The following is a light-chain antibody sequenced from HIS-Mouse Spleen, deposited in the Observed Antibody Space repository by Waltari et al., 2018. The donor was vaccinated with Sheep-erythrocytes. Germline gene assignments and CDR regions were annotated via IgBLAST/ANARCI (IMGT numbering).Light chain of an antibody. Sequence: QLVLTQSPSASASLGASVKLTCTLSSGHSSYAIAWHQQQPEKGPWYLMKLNSDGSHSKGDGISDRFSGSSSGAERYLTISSLQSEDEADYYCQTWGTGIRVFGGGTKLTVL. CDR3: QTWGTGIRV. CDR2: LNSDGSH. CDR1: SGHSSYA. J-gene: IGLJ3*02. V-gene: IGLV4-69*01.